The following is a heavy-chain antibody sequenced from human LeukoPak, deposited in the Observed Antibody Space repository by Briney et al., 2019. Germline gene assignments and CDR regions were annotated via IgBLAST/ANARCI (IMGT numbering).Heavy chain of an antibody. CDR3: AKDHKITIFGVVTRGLGY. J-gene: IGHJ4*02. V-gene: IGHV3-33*06. CDR1: GFTFSSYA. Sequence: GGSLRLSCAASGFTFSSYARRWVRQAPAKGLKWVAVIWYDGINTYYAASVKGRFTISRDNSKNTLYLQMNSLRAEDTAVYYCAKDHKITIFGVVTRGLGYWGQGTLVTVSS. CDR2: IWYDGINT. D-gene: IGHD3-3*01.